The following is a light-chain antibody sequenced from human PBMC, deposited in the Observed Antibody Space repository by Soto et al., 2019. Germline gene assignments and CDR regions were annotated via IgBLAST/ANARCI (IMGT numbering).Light chain of an antibody. J-gene: IGKJ1*01. Sequence: EVVMTQSPATLSVSPGETATLSCRASQSVSNNYLAWYQQKPGQDPRLLIYGASNRATGIPDRFSGSGSGTDFTLTISRLEPEDFAVYYCQQYGSSGTVGQGTKVDIK. CDR1: QSVSNNY. V-gene: IGKV3-20*01. CDR2: GAS. CDR3: QQYGSSGT.